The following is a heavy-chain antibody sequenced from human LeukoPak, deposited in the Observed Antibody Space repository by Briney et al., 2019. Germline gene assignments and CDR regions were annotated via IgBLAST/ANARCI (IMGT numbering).Heavy chain of an antibody. Sequence: SGGSLRLSCAASGFTFSSYWMSWVRQAPGKGLEWVANIKQDGSEKYYVDFVKGRFTISRDNAKNSLYLQMNSLRAEDTAVYYCARGGYSYGSYYYGMDVWGQGTTVTVSS. CDR3: ARGGYSYGSYYYGMDV. V-gene: IGHV3-7*01. D-gene: IGHD5-18*01. CDR1: GFTFSSYW. J-gene: IGHJ6*02. CDR2: IKQDGSEK.